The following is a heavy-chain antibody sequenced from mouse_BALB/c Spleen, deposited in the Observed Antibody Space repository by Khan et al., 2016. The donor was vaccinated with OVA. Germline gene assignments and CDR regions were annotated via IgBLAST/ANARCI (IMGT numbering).Heavy chain of an antibody. J-gene: IGHJ1*01. Sequence: QIQLVQSGPELKKPGETVKISCKASGYTFTNYGMNWVKQAPGKGLKWMGWINTYTGETTYADDFKGRFAFSLETSASTASLQINILNIQDTATYFCARMKPYWYFDVWGAGTTVTVSS. CDR3: ARMKPYWYFDV. CDR1: GYTFTNYG. CDR2: INTYTGET. V-gene: IGHV9-3-1*01.